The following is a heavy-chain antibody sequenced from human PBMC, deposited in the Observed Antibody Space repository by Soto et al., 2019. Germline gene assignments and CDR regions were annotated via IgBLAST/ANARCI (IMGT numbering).Heavy chain of an antibody. V-gene: IGHV3-33*01. D-gene: IGHD3-10*01. CDR2: IWYDGSNK. J-gene: IGHJ4*02. CDR1: GFTFSSYG. Sequence: HPVGSLRLSCAASGFTFSSYGMHWVRQAPGKGLEWVAVIWYDGSNKYYADSVKGRFAISRDNSKNTLYLQMNSLRAEDTAVYYCAREVFGSAQIDYWGQGTLVTVSS. CDR3: AREVFGSAQIDY.